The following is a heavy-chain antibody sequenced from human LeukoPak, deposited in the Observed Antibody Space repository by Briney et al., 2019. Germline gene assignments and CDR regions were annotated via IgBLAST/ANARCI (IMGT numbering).Heavy chain of an antibody. D-gene: IGHD6-6*01. V-gene: IGHV4-34*01. J-gene: IGHJ4*02. CDR2: INHSGST. CDR1: GGSFSGYY. CDR3: AREGTESSSWGFDY. Sequence: SETLSLTCAVYGGSFSGYYWSWIRQPPGKGLEWIGEINHSGSTNYNPSLKSRVTISVDTSKNQFSLKLSSVTAADTAVYYCAREGTESSSWGFDYWGQGTLVTVSS.